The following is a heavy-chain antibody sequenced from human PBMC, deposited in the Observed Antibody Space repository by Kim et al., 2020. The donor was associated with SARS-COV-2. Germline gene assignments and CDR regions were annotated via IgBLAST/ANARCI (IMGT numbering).Heavy chain of an antibody. CDR3: AREGYYDFWSGFRSISSDAFDI. Sequence: SVKVSCKASGGTFSSYAISWVRQAPGQGLEWMGGIIPIFGTANYAQKFQGRVTITADESTSTAYMELSSVRSEDTAVYYCAREGYYDFWSGFRSISSDAFDIWGQGTMVTVSS. CDR2: IIPIFGTA. CDR1: GGTFSSYA. J-gene: IGHJ3*02. D-gene: IGHD3-3*01. V-gene: IGHV1-69*13.